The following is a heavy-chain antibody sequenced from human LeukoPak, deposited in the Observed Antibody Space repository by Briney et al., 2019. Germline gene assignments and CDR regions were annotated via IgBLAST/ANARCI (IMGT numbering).Heavy chain of an antibody. CDR1: GGSISSYY. Sequence: PSETLSLTCTVSGGSISSYYWSWIRQPPGKGLEWIGYIYYSGSTNYNPSLKSRVTISVDTSKNQFSLKPSSVTAADTAVYYCARDRDGQLDYWGQGTLVTVSS. V-gene: IGHV4-59*01. CDR2: IYYSGST. J-gene: IGHJ4*02. D-gene: IGHD5-24*01. CDR3: ARDRDGQLDY.